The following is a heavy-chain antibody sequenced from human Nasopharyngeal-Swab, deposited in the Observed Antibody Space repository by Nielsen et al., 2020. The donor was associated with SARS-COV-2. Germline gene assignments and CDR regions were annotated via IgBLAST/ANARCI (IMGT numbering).Heavy chain of an antibody. CDR1: GFTVSSYA. CDR3: ASPLGLDWLQHVAYYYYMDV. V-gene: IGHV3-30*04. Sequence: LKISCAASGFTVSSYAMHWVRQAPGKGLEWLAVISYDGSNKYYADSVKGRFTISRDNSKNTLYLQMNSLRAEDTAVYFCASPLGLDWLQHVAYYYYMDVWGKGTTVTVSS. D-gene: IGHD3-9*01. CDR2: ISYDGSNK. J-gene: IGHJ6*03.